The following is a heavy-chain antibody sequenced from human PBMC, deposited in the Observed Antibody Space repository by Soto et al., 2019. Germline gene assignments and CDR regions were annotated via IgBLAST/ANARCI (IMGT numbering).Heavy chain of an antibody. D-gene: IGHD6-25*01. J-gene: IGHJ4*02. Sequence: QVQLQESGPGLVKPSETLSHTCIVSGDSISSFYWSWIRQPPGKGLEWIGHIYYSGSTNYNPSLKSRVTISVDTSKNQFSLKLTSVTAADTAVYYCVRDVGQAARNVWGQGTLVTVSS. CDR3: VRDVGQAARNV. CDR2: IYYSGST. V-gene: IGHV4-59*01. CDR1: GDSISSFY.